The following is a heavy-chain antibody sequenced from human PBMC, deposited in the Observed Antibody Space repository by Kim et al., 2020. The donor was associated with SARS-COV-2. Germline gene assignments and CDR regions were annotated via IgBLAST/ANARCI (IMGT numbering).Heavy chain of an antibody. D-gene: IGHD1-7*01. J-gene: IGHJ5*02. V-gene: IGHV4-39*01. CDR3: ARRVVTGTTSSYNWFDP. CDR1: GGSISSSSYY. Sequence: SETLSLTCTVSGGSISSSSYYWGWIRQPPGKGLEWIGSIYYSGSTYYNPSLKSRVTISVDTSKNQFSLKLSSVTAADTAVYYCARRVVTGTTSSYNWFDPWGQGTLVTVSS. CDR2: IYYSGST.